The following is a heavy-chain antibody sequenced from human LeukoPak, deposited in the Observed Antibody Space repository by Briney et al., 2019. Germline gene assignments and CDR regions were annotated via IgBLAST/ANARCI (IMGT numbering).Heavy chain of an antibody. D-gene: IGHD5-24*01. J-gene: IGHJ5*02. CDR3: ARDNSVRDEAWWFYP. Sequence: ASVKVSCKAFGYTFTNNWMHWVRQAPGQGAEWMGLISPTGGSTAYAQKFQGRVTLTRDMSTSTDYLELSSLRSEDTAVYYCARDNSVRDEAWWFYPWGQGTLVTVSS. CDR2: ISPTGGST. CDR1: GYTFTNNW. V-gene: IGHV1-46*01.